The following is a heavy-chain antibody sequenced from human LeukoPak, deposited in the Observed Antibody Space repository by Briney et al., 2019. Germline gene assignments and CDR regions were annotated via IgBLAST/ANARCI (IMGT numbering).Heavy chain of an antibody. CDR1: GFTFSSYS. CDR3: ARVSYDILTGYSYVDY. J-gene: IGHJ4*02. CDR2: IRSSSSYI. Sequence: GGSLRLSCAASGFTFSSYSMNWVRQAPGKGLEWVSSIRSSSSYIYYADSVKGRFTISRDNAKNSLYLQMNSLRAEDTAVYYCARVSYDILTGYSYVDYWGQGTLVTVSS. D-gene: IGHD3-9*01. V-gene: IGHV3-21*01.